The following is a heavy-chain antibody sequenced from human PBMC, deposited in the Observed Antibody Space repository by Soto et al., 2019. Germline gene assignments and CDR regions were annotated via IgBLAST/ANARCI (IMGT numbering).Heavy chain of an antibody. CDR2: IYYSGST. D-gene: IGHD3-10*01. CDR1: GGSISSGGYY. Sequence: QVQLQESGPGLVKPSQTLSLTCTVSGGSISSGGYYWSWIRQHPGKGLEWIGYIYYSGSTYYNPSLKSRVNISVDTSKNQFSLKLSSVTAADTAVYYCARGRGYYGSGSYQRYNWFDPWGQGTLVTVSS. V-gene: IGHV4-31*03. CDR3: ARGRGYYGSGSYQRYNWFDP. J-gene: IGHJ5*02.